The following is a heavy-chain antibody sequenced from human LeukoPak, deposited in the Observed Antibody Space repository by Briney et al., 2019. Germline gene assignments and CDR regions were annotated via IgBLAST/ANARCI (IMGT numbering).Heavy chain of an antibody. CDR3: ARDLAEYYYDSSGKYYFDY. Sequence: SQTLSLTCAISGDSVSSNSAAWNWIRQSPSRGLEWLGRTYYRSEGYNDYAVSVKSRITINPDTSKNQFSLQLNSVTPEDTAVYYCARDLAEYYYDSSGKYYFDYWGQGTLVTVSS. CDR2: TYYRSEGYN. CDR1: GDSVSSNSAA. D-gene: IGHD3-22*01. J-gene: IGHJ4*02. V-gene: IGHV6-1*01.